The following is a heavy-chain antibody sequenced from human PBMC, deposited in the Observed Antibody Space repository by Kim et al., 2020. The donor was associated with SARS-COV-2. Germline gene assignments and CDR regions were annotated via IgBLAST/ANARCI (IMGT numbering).Heavy chain of an antibody. CDR2: INHSGST. J-gene: IGHJ4*02. CDR1: GGSFSGYY. Sequence: SETLSLTCAVYGGSFSGYYWSWIRQPPGKGLEWIGEINHSGSTNYNPSLKSRVTISVDTSKNQFSLKLSSVTAADTAVYYCARGQPATVTTHFDYWGQGTLVTVSS. V-gene: IGHV4-34*01. CDR3: ARGQPATVTTHFDY. D-gene: IGHD4-17*01.